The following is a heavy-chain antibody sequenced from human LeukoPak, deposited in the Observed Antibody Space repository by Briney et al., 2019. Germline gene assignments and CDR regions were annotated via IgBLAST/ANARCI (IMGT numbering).Heavy chain of an antibody. D-gene: IGHD2-15*01. CDR3: ATDSSGGYYYYGMDV. Sequence: ASVKVSCKASGYTFTSYYMHWARQAPGKGLEWMGGFDHEDGETIYAQKFQGRVTMTEDTSTDTAYMELSSLRSEDTAVYYCATDSSGGYYYYGMDVWGKGTTVTVSS. CDR2: FDHEDGET. V-gene: IGHV1-24*01. J-gene: IGHJ6*04. CDR1: GYTFTSYY.